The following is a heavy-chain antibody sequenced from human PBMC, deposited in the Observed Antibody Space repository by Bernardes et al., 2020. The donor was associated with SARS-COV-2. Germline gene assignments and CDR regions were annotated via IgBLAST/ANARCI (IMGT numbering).Heavy chain of an antibody. CDR3: ARSSVTMIGPFDY. Sequence: GGSLRLSCAASGFTVSSNYMSWVRQAPGKGLEWVSVIYSGGSTYYADSVKGRFTISRDNSKNTLYLQRNSLRAEDTAVYYCARSSVTMIGPFDYWGQGSLVTVPS. CDR2: IYSGGST. J-gene: IGHJ4*02. V-gene: IGHV3-66*01. D-gene: IGHD3-22*01. CDR1: GFTVSSNY.